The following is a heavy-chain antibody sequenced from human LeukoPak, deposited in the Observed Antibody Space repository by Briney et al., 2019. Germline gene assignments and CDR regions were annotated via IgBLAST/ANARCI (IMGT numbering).Heavy chain of an antibody. D-gene: IGHD3-16*01. CDR1: GFTFSSYW. CDR2: IKQDGSEK. J-gene: IGHJ4*02. CDR3: ARGHGGRGSYNDY. V-gene: IGHV3-7*01. Sequence: PGGSLRLSCAASGFTFSSYWMSWVRQAPGKGLEWVANIKQDGSEKYYVDSVKGRFTISRDNAKNSLYLQMNSLRAEDTAVYYCARGHGGRGSYNDYWGQGTLVTVSS.